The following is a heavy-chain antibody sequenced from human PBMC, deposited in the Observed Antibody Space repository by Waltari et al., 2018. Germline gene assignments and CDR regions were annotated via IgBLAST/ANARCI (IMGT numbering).Heavy chain of an antibody. CDR3: ARTKYCTGGVCAFDY. V-gene: IGHV5-51*01. J-gene: IGHJ4*02. D-gene: IGHD2-8*02. CDR1: GYSVTSYW. CDR2: IYPGDSDT. Sequence: EVQLVQSGAEVKKPGESLQISCKGSGYSVTSYWIGWVRQMPGKGLEWMGIIYPGDSDTRYSPSFQGQVTISADKSISTAYLQWSSLKASDTAMYYCARTKYCTGGVCAFDYWGQGTLVTVSS.